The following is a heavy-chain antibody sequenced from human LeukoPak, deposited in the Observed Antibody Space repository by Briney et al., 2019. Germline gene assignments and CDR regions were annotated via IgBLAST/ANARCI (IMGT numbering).Heavy chain of an antibody. CDR1: GFTFSSYS. Sequence: GGSLRLSCAASGFTFSSYSMNWVRQAPGKGLEWVSSISSSSSYIYYADSVKGRFTISRDNAKNSLYLQMNSLRAEDTAVYYCAREEYCTSTSCYPEFDYWGQGTLVTVSS. CDR2: ISSSSSYI. CDR3: AREEYCTSTSCYPEFDY. J-gene: IGHJ4*02. V-gene: IGHV3-21*01. D-gene: IGHD2-2*01.